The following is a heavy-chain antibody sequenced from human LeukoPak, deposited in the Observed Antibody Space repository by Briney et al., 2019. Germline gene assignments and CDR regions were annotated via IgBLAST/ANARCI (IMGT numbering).Heavy chain of an antibody. CDR1: GFTVSSNY. Sequence: PGGSLRLSCAASGFTVSSNYMSWVRQAPGKGLEWVSVIYSGGSTYYADSVKGRFTISRDNSKNTLYLQVNSLRAEDTAVYYCAKATTFDWLPLDYWGQGTLVTVSS. J-gene: IGHJ4*02. D-gene: IGHD3-9*01. CDR2: IYSGGST. V-gene: IGHV3-53*01. CDR3: AKATTFDWLPLDY.